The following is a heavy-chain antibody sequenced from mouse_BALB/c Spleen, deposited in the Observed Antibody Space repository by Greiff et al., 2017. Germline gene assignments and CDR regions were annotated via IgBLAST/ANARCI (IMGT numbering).Heavy chain of an antibody. CDR3: ARDTHYAMDY. V-gene: IGHV5-9-4*01. CDR1: GFTFSSYA. CDR2: ISSGGSYT. J-gene: IGHJ4*01. Sequence: EVQGVESGGGLVKPGGSLKLSCAASGFTFSSYAMSWVRQSPEKRLEWVAEISSGGSYTYYPDTVTGRFTISRDNAKNTLYLEMSSLRSEDTAMYYCARDTHYAMDYWGQGTSVTVSS.